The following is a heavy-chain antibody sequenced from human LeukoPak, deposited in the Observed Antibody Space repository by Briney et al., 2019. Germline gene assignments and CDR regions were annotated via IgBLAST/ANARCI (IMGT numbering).Heavy chain of an antibody. CDR2: IIPIFGTA. V-gene: IGHV1-18*01. CDR1: GYTFTSYA. D-gene: IGHD3-16*02. CDR3: ARVDLVDDAFDI. Sequence: ASVKVSCKASGYTFTSYAMNWVRQAPGQGLEWMGGIIPIFGTANYAQKLQGRITMTTDTSTSTAYMELRSLRSDDTAVYYCARVDLVDDAFDIWGQGTMVTVSS. J-gene: IGHJ3*02.